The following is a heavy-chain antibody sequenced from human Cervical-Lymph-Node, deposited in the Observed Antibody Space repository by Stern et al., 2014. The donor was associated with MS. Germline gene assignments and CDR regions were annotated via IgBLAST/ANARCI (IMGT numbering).Heavy chain of an antibody. V-gene: IGHV4-34*01. CDR3: ARGRRAAPDTAMVTRYYYGMDV. CDR2: INHSGRT. D-gene: IGHD5-18*01. J-gene: IGHJ6*02. Sequence: QVQLQQWGAGLLKPSETLSLTCAVYGGSFSGYYWSWIRQPPGKGLEWMGEINHSGRTNSNPSPKERVTISSRTTKNQFSLKLRSVTAADTAGYYCARGRRAAPDTAMVTRYYYGMDVWGQGTTVTVSS. CDR1: GGSFSGYY.